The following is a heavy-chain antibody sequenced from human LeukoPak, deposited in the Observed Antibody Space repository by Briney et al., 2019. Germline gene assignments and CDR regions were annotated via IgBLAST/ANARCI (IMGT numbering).Heavy chain of an antibody. CDR1: GYTFTTHY. J-gene: IGHJ5*02. D-gene: IGHD1-26*01. CDR3: ARDNSVGDYAWWFDP. V-gene: IGHV1-46*01. Sequence: GASVKVSCKASGYTFTTHYMHWVRQAPGQGLEWMGLINPSGTTTNYAQKFRGRVTMTRDLSTSTDYMELSSLRSDDTAVCFCARDNSVGDYAWWFDPWGQGTLVTVSS. CDR2: INPSGTTT.